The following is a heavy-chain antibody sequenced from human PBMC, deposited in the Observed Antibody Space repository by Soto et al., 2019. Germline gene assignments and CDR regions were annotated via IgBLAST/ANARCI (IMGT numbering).Heavy chain of an antibody. Sequence: GGSLRLSCAASGFTFSSYGMHWVRQAPGKGLEWVAVISYDGSNKYYADSVKGRFTISRDNSKNTLYLQMNSLRAEDTAVYYCAKIVGADFDYWGQGTLVTVSS. CDR3: AKIVGADFDY. D-gene: IGHD1-26*01. J-gene: IGHJ4*02. V-gene: IGHV3-30*18. CDR2: ISYDGSNK. CDR1: GFTFSSYG.